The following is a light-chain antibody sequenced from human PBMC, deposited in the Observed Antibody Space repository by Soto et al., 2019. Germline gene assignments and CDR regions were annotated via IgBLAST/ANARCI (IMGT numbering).Light chain of an antibody. CDR3: QQRSNWL. V-gene: IGKV3-11*01. Sequence: THSPSTLSVSPGERATLSCRASQTIDTNLAWYQHKPGQAPRLLIYDASNRATGIPARFSGSGSGTDFTLTISNLEPEDSAVYYCQQRSNWLFGPGTKVDIK. CDR2: DAS. J-gene: IGKJ3*01. CDR1: QTIDTN.